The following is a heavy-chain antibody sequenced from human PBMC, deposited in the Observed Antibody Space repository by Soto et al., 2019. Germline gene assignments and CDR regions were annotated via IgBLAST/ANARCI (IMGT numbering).Heavy chain of an antibody. V-gene: IGHV3-30-3*01. CDR1: GFTFSSYA. CDR2: ISYDGSNE. CDR3: ARDRSGYSSSWFGYFDY. D-gene: IGHD6-13*01. J-gene: IGHJ4*02. Sequence: QVQLVESGGGVVQPGRSLRLSCAASGFTFSSYAMHWVRQAPGKGLEWVAVISYDGSNEYYADSVKGRFTISRDNSKNTLYLQMNSLRAEDTAVYYCARDRSGYSSSWFGYFDYWGQGTLVTVSS.